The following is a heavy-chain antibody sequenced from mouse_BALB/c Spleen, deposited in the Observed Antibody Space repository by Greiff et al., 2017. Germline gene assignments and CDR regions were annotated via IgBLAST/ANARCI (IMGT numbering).Heavy chain of an antibody. CDR1: GFTFSDYY. CDR2: ISDGGSYT. V-gene: IGHV5-4*02. CDR3: ARDSEGYAMDY. D-gene: IGHD3-1*01. J-gene: IGHJ4*01. Sequence: EVQVVESGGGLVKPGGSLKLSCAASGFTFSDYYMYWVRQTPEKRLEWVATISDGGSYTYYPDSVKGRFTISRDNAKNNLYLQMSSLKSEDTAMYYCARDSEGYAMDYWGQGTSVTVSS.